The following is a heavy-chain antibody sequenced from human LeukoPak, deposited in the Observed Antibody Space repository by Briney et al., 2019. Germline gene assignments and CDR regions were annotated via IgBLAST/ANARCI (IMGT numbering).Heavy chain of an antibody. V-gene: IGHV4-39*01. CDR1: GGSISSSSYY. D-gene: IGHD3-9*01. J-gene: IGHJ4*02. CDR3: ARFYFDFDY. Sequence: PSETLSLTCTVSGGSISSSSYYWGWIRQPPGKGLEWIGSIYYSGSTYYNPSLKSRVTISVDTSKNQFSLKLSSVTAADTAVYYCARFYFDFDYWGQGTLVTVSS. CDR2: IYYSGST.